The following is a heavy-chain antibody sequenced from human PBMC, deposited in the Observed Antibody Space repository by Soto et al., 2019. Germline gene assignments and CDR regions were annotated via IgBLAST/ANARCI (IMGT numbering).Heavy chain of an antibody. J-gene: IGHJ5*02. D-gene: IGHD6-13*01. CDR3: ASHTGGSSWYSNWFDP. V-gene: IGHV1-2*02. CDR2: INPNSGGT. Sequence: QVQLVQSGAEVKKPGASVKVSCKASGYTFTGYYMHWVRQAPGQGLEWMGWINPNSGGTNYAQKFQGRVTMTRDTSTSTAYRELGRLISDDTAVYYCASHTGGSSWYSNWFDPWGQGTLVTVSS. CDR1: GYTFTGYY.